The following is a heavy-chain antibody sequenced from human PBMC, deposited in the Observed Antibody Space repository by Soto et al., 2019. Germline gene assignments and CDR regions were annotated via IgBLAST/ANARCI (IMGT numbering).Heavy chain of an antibody. D-gene: IGHD4-4*01. CDR1: GFTFSSYA. CDR2: ISYDGSNK. V-gene: IGHV3-30-3*01. Sequence: QVQLVESGGGVVQPGRSLRLSCAASGFTFSSYAMHWVRQAPGKGLEWVAVISYDGSNKYYADSVKGRFTISRDNSKKTLYLQMSSLRLEDTAVYYCARPLWRDDYNWGYFDLWGRGPLVTVSS. J-gene: IGHJ2*01. CDR3: ARPLWRDDYNWGYFDL.